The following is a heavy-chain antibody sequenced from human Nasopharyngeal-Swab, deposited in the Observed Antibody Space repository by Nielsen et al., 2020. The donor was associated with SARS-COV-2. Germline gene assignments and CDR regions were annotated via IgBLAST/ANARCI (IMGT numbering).Heavy chain of an antibody. V-gene: IGHV5-51*01. J-gene: IGHJ6*03. CDR2: IYPGDSDT. CDR1: GYSFTSYW. CDR3: ARHRDYIRYYYYMDV. D-gene: IGHD4-11*01. Sequence: GESLKTSCRGSGYSFTSYWIGWVPQMPGKGLEWMGIIYPGDSDTRYSPSFQGQVTISADKSISTAYLQWSSLKASDTAMYYCARHRDYIRYYYYMDVWGKGTTVTVSS.